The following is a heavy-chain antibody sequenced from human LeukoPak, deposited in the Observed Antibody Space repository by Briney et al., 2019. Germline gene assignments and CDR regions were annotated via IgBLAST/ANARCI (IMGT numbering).Heavy chain of an antibody. V-gene: IGHV3-30-3*01. CDR3: AKEIHESSGRYSYFHS. D-gene: IGHD3-22*01. J-gene: IGHJ4*02. Sequence: GGSLRLSCAASGFTFSNYAMHWARQAPGKGLEWVAFISHDRSNSCHADSVRGRFTISRDNSKNTLYLQMNSLRAEDTAVYYCAKEIHESSGRYSYFHSWGQGTLVTVSS. CDR2: ISHDRSNS. CDR1: GFTFSNYA.